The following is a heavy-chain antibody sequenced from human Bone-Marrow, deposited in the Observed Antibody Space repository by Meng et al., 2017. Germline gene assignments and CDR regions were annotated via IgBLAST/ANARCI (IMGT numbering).Heavy chain of an antibody. V-gene: IGHV2-5*01. D-gene: IGHD4-23*01. J-gene: IGHJ4*02. CDR2: IYWNDDK. CDR1: GFSLSTSGVG. CDR3: AHRFKRLRWEYFDY. Sequence: SGPTLVKPTQTLTLTCTFSGFSLSTSGVGVGWIRQPPGKALEWLALIYWNDDKRYSPSLKSRLTITKDTSKNQVVLTMTNMDPVDTATYYCAHRFKRLRWEYFDYWGQGTLVTVYS.